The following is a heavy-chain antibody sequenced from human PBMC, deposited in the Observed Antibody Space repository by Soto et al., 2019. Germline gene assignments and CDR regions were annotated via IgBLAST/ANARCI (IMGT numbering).Heavy chain of an antibody. CDR3: ARGPEQLERRARSQRQARWFDP. CDR1: SGSISSSNW. V-gene: IGHV4-4*02. Sequence: SETLSLTCAVSSGSISSSNWWSWVRQPPGKGLEWIGEIYHSGSTNYNPSLKSRVTISVDKSKNQFSLKLSSVTAADTAVYYCARGPEQLERRARSQRQARWFDPWGQGTLVTVSS. CDR2: IYHSGST. J-gene: IGHJ5*02. D-gene: IGHD1-1*01.